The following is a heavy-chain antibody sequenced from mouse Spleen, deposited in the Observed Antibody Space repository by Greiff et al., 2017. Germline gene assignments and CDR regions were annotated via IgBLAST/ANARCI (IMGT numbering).Heavy chain of an antibody. Sequence: QVQLQQPGAELVKPGASVKLSCKASGYTFTSYWMHWVKQRPGQGLEWIGMIHPNSGSTNYNEKFKSKATLTVDKSSSTAYMQLSSLTSEDSAVYYCARLDYGYDWFAYWGQGTLVTVSA. V-gene: IGHV1-64*01. CDR3: ARLDYGYDWFAY. D-gene: IGHD2-2*01. CDR1: GYTFTSYW. J-gene: IGHJ3*01. CDR2: IHPNSGST.